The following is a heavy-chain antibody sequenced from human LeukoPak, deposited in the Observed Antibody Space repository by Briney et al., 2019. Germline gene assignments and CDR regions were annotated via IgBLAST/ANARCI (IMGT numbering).Heavy chain of an antibody. J-gene: IGHJ4*02. D-gene: IGHD6-13*01. V-gene: IGHV3-21*01. CDR1: GFTFSSYS. CDR2: ISSSSSYI. Sequence: PGGSLRLSCAASGFTFSSYSMNWVRQAPGKGLEWVSSISSSSSYIYYADSVKGRFTISRDNSKNTLYLQMNSLRAEDTAVYYCAKDSSSSWLYLDYWGQGTLVTVSS. CDR3: AKDSSSSWLYLDY.